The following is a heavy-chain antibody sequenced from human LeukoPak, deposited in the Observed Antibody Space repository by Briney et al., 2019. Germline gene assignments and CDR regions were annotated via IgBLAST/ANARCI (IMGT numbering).Heavy chain of an antibody. J-gene: IGHJ4*02. Sequence: GASVKVSCKASGYTFTSYDFNWLRQATGQGPEWMGWMNPNSGATGYAQKFQGRVTMTRSASINTAYMELTNLRSEDTAVYYCATDSGSGWLWVFDYWGQGTLVTVSS. V-gene: IGHV1-8*01. D-gene: IGHD6-19*01. CDR3: ATDSGSGWLWVFDY. CDR2: MNPNSGAT. CDR1: GYTFTSYD.